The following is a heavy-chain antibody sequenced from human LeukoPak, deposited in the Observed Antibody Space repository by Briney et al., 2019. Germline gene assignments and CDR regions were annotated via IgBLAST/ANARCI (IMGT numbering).Heavy chain of an antibody. J-gene: IGHJ4*02. D-gene: IGHD3-3*01. CDR3: AGVPRITIFGALPYYFDY. CDR2: INPSGGST. V-gene: IGHV1-46*01. Sequence: ASVKVSCKASGYTFTSYYMHWVRQAPGQGLEWMGIINPSGGSTSYAQKFQGRVTMTRDTSTSTVYMELSSLRSEDTAVYYCAGVPRITIFGALPYYFDYWGQGTLVTVSS. CDR1: GYTFTSYY.